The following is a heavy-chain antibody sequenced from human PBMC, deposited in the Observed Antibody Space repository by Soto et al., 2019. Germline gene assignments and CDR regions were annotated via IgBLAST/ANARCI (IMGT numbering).Heavy chain of an antibody. Sequence: SQTLSLTRAISGDSVSSNSAAWNWIRQSPSRGLEWLGRTYYRSKWYNDYAVSVKSRITINPDTSKNQFSLQLNSVTPEDTAVYYCAREYSSAPTTFYYYYGMDVWGQGTTVTVSS. CDR3: AREYSSAPTTFYYYYGMDV. CDR1: GDSVSSNSAA. V-gene: IGHV6-1*01. D-gene: IGHD6-25*01. J-gene: IGHJ6*02. CDR2: TYYRSKWYN.